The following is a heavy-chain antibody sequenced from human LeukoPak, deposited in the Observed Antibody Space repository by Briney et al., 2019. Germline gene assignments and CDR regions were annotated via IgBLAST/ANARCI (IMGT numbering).Heavy chain of an antibody. D-gene: IGHD2-15*01. CDR1: GYTFTSYG. J-gene: IGHJ6*02. Sequence: GASVKVSCKASGYTFTSYGISWVRQAPGQGLEWMGWISTYNGNTNYAQKLQGRVTMTTDTSTSTAYMELRSLRSEDTAVYYCATDSESGSLYYYYGMDVWGQGTTVTVSS. CDR3: ATDSESGSLYYYYGMDV. CDR2: ISTYNGNT. V-gene: IGHV1-18*01.